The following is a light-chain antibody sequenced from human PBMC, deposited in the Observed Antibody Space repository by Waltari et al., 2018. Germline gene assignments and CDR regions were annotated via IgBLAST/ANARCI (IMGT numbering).Light chain of an antibody. Sequence: EIVLTQSPATLSLSPGERATLSCRASQSVSNYLAWYQQKPGQAPRLLIYDASTRATGTPARFSGSGSGTDFSLTISSLEPEDFAVYYCQQYYSIPYTFGQGTKLEIK. CDR1: QSVSNY. V-gene: IGKV3-11*01. J-gene: IGKJ2*01. CDR3: QQYYSIPYT. CDR2: DAS.